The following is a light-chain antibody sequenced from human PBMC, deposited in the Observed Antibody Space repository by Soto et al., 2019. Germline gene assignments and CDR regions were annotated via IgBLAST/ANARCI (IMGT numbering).Light chain of an antibody. CDR1: QSVSSSY. CDR3: QQYGSSSTWT. V-gene: IGKV3-20*01. Sequence: EIVLTQSPGTLSLSPGERATLSCRASQSVSSSYLAWYQQKPGQAPRLLIYGASSRATGIPDRFSGSGSGTDFTLTISRLELEDFAVYYCQQYGSSSTWTFGQGTMVEIK. J-gene: IGKJ1*01. CDR2: GAS.